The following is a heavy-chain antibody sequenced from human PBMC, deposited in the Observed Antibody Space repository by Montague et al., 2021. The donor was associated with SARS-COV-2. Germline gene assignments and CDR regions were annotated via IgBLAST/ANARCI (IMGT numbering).Heavy chain of an antibody. J-gene: IGHJ5*02. CDR1: GGSFSGYY. D-gene: IGHD2-2*02. CDR3: ASLTLGYCSSNSGYSDWFDP. CDR2: INHSGST. Sequence: SETLSLTCAVYGGSFSGYYWSWIRQPPGKGLEWIGEINHSGSTNYNPSLKSRVTISVDTSKNQFSLKLSSVTAADTAVYYCASLTLGYCSSNSGYSDWFDPGGQGTLVTVSS. V-gene: IGHV4-34*01.